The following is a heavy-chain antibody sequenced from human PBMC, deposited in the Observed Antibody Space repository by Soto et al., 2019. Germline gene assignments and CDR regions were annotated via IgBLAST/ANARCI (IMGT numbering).Heavy chain of an antibody. J-gene: IGHJ4*02. CDR2: IYYSGST. CDR1: GGSISGYY. Sequence: SETLSLTCTVSGGSISGYYWSWIRQPPGKGLEWIGYIYYSGSTNYNPALKSRVTISVDTSKNQFSLKLSSVTAADTAVYYCARNTAGYYDFWSGYFDYWGQGTLVTV. CDR3: ARNTAGYYDFWSGYFDY. V-gene: IGHV4-59*01. D-gene: IGHD3-3*01.